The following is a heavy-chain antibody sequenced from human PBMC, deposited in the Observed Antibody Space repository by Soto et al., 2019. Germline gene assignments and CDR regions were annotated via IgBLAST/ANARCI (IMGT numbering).Heavy chain of an antibody. CDR2: IYPGDSDT. D-gene: IGHD3-3*01. J-gene: IGHJ6*02. CDR1: GYSFTSYW. V-gene: IGHV5-51*01. CDR3: ARTGMYYDFWSGYYLDYYYGTDV. Sequence: PGESLKISCKGSGYSFTSYWIGWVRQMPGKGLEWMGIIYPGDSDTRYSPSFQGQVTISADKSISTAYLQWSSLKASDTAMYYCARTGMYYDFWSGYYLDYYYGTDVWGQGNTLTVSS.